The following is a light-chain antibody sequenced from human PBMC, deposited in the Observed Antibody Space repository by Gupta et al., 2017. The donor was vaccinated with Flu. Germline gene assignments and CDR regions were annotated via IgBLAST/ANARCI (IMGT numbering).Light chain of an antibody. Sequence: EIVLTQSPGTLSLSPGERATLSCRASQSVSSSYLAWYQQKPGQAPRLLIYGASSRATGIPDRFSGSGSGTDFTLTISRLEPEDFAVYYCQHEGSSPWTFGQWTKVEIK. J-gene: IGKJ1*01. CDR3: QHEGSSPWT. CDR2: GAS. CDR1: QSVSSSY. V-gene: IGKV3-20*01.